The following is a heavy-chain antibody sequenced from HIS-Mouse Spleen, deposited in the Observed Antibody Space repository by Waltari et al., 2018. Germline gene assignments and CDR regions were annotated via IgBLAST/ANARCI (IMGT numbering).Heavy chain of an antibody. CDR2: ISSSSSTI. J-gene: IGHJ5*02. CDR3: ARDLGNWFDP. V-gene: IGHV3-48*01. Sequence: EVQLVESGGGLVQPGGSLRLSCAASGVPFRSYSLNWVRQAPGKGLEWVSYISSSSSTIYYADSVKGRFTISRDNAKNSLYLQMNSLRAEDTAVYYCARDLGNWFDPWGQGTLVTVSS. CDR1: GVPFRSYS.